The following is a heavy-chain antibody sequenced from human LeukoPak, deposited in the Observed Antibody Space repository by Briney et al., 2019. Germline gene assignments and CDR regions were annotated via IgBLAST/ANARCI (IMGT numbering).Heavy chain of an antibody. J-gene: IGHJ5*02. CDR1: GFTFSSYA. CDR3: ARAGSSWYSINAFDP. V-gene: IGHV3-21*04. D-gene: IGHD6-13*01. Sequence: GGSLRLSCAASGFTFSSYAMSWVRQAPGKGLEWVSSISRSSSYIYYADSVKGRFTISRDNAKKSLYLQMSSLRSEDTAVYYCARAGSSWYSINAFDPWGQGTLVTVSS. CDR2: ISRSSSYI.